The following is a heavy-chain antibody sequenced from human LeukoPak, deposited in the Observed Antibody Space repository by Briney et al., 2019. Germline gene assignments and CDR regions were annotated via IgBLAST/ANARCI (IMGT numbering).Heavy chain of an antibody. D-gene: IGHD6-6*01. V-gene: IGHV4-39*01. CDR3: ARHTKYSSSSSFDY. CDR2: INYSGNT. Sequence: SETLSLTCSVSGDSITTGPYYWDWIRQPPGKGLEFIGGINYSGNTYYNPSFKSRVTISVDTSKNQFSLKLSSVTAADTAVYYCARHTKYSSSSSFDYWGQGTLVTVSS. CDR1: GDSITTGPYY. J-gene: IGHJ4*02.